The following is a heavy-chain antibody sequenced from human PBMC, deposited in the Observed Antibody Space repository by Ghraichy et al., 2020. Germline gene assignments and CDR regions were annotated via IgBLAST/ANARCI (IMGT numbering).Heavy chain of an antibody. CDR1: GFTFSSYA. D-gene: IGHD6-13*01. J-gene: IGHJ3*02. V-gene: IGHV3-23*01. Sequence: GGSLRLSCAASGFTFSSYAMSWVRQAPGKGLEWVSAISGSGGSTYYADSVKGRFTISRDNSKNTLYLQMNSLRAEDTAVYYCAKEVGSSSWYYQFGISGDAFDIWGQGTMVTVSS. CDR2: ISGSGGST. CDR3: AKEVGSSSWYYQFGISGDAFDI.